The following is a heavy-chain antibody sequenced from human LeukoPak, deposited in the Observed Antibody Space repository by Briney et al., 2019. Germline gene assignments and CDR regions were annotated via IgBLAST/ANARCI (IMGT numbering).Heavy chain of an antibody. Sequence: GGSLRLSCAASGFTFSSYWMSWVRQAPGKGLEWVANIKQDGSEKYYVDSVKGRFTISSDNAKNSLYLQMNSLRAEDTAVYYCARRRDDYVWGSYRYFDYWGQGTLVTVSS. CDR1: GFTFSSYW. D-gene: IGHD3-16*02. CDR3: ARRRDDYVWGSYRYFDY. V-gene: IGHV3-7*01. J-gene: IGHJ4*02. CDR2: IKQDGSEK.